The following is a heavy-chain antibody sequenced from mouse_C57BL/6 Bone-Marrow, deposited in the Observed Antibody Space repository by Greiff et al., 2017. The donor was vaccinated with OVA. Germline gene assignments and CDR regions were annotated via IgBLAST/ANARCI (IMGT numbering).Heavy chain of an antibody. J-gene: IGHJ3*01. CDR3: ARSGLRRWFAY. Sequence: QVQLQQPGAELVRLGSSVKLSCKASGYTFTSYWMHWVKQRPIQGLEWIGNIDPSDSETPYNQKFKDKATLTVDKSSSTAYMQLRSLTSEDSAVYYCARSGLRRWFAYWGQGTLVTVSA. D-gene: IGHD2-4*01. V-gene: IGHV1-52*01. CDR2: IDPSDSET. CDR1: GYTFTSYW.